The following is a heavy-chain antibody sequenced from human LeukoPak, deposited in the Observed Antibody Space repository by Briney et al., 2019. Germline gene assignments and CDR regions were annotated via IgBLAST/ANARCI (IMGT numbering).Heavy chain of an antibody. CDR3: AREYGDRRNGFDP. V-gene: IGHV4-61*02. CDR1: GGSISSGSYY. CDR2: IYTSGST. Sequence: SQTPSLTCTVSGGSISSGSYYWSWIRQPAGKGLEWTGRIYTSGSTNYNPSLKSRVTISVDTSKNQFSLKLSSVTAADTAVYYCAREYGDRRNGFDPWGQGTLVTVSS. J-gene: IGHJ5*02. D-gene: IGHD4-17*01.